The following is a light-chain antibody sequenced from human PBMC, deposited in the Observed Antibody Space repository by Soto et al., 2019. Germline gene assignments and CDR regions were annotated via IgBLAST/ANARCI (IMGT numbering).Light chain of an antibody. CDR1: LPISNY. J-gene: IGKJ4*01. Sequence: QVSVSRTSLDPSVRGRVNITCPANLPISNYLAWYQQKPGKIPNLLIYAASTLQAGVPSRFSGSSSGTDFTLTISGLQAEDAALYYCQEYASPPITFGGGTKLDIK. V-gene: IGKV1-27*01. CDR2: AAS. CDR3: QEYASPPIT.